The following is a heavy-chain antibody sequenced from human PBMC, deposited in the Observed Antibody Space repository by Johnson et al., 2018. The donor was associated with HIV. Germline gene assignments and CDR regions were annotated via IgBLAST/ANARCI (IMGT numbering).Heavy chain of an antibody. D-gene: IGHD1-7*01. CDR3: AKGRSGTTASIDAFDI. CDR2: IRYDGSNK. J-gene: IGHJ3*02. CDR1: GFTFSSYA. V-gene: IGHV3-30*02. Sequence: QVQLVESGGGVVQPGGSLRLSCAASGFTFSSYAMHWVRQAPGKGLEWVAFIRYDGSNKYYADSVKGRFTISRDNSKNTLYLQMKSLRAEDTAVYYCAKGRSGTTASIDAFDIWGQGTMVTVSS.